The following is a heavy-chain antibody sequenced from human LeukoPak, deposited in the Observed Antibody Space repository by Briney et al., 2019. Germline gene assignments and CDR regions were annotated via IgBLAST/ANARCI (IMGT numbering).Heavy chain of an antibody. Sequence: GASVKVSCKASGYTFTSYDINWVRQATGQGLEWMGWMNPNSGNTGYAQKFQGRVTMTRNTSISTAYMELSSLRSEDTAVYYCAREESGWYGNNWFDPWGQGTLVTVSS. D-gene: IGHD6-19*01. CDR3: AREESGWYGNNWFDP. V-gene: IGHV1-8*01. CDR2: MNPNSGNT. CDR1: GYTFTSYD. J-gene: IGHJ5*02.